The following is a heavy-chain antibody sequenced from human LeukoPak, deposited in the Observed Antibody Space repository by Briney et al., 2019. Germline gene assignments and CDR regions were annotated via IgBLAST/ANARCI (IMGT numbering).Heavy chain of an antibody. CDR3: AKDRYGWELLSYYFDY. CDR2: ISYDGSNK. D-gene: IGHD1-26*01. V-gene: IGHV3-30*18. J-gene: IGHJ4*02. Sequence: SGGSLRLPCAASGFTFSSYGVHWVRQAPGKGLEWVAVISYDGSNKYYADSVKGRFTISRDNSKNTLYLQMNSLRAEDTAVYYCAKDRYGWELLSYYFDYWGQGTLVTVSS. CDR1: GFTFSSYG.